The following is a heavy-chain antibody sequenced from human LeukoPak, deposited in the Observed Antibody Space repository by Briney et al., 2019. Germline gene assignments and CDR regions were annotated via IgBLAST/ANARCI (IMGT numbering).Heavy chain of an antibody. V-gene: IGHV3-23*01. CDR3: AKDLSTYSTGFFDH. CDR1: GFTFRSYA. Sequence: GGSLRLSCAASGFTFRSYAMSWVRQAPRKGLEWVSAISGSADTTYYADSVKGRFTISRDNSKNTLYLQLTSLRAEDTAVYYCAKDLSTYSTGFFDHWGQGTLVTVSS. D-gene: IGHD5-18*01. CDR2: ISGSADTT. J-gene: IGHJ4*02.